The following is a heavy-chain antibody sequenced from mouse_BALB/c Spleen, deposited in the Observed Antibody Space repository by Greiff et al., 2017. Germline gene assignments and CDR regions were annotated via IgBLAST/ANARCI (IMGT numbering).Heavy chain of an antibody. D-gene: IGHD2-3*01. Sequence: EVKLVESGAELVRSGASVKLSCTASGFNIKDYYMHWVKQRPEQGLEWIGWIDPENGDTEYAPKFQGKATMTADTSSNTAYLQLSSLTSEDTAVYYCNAGRDGYYSAMDYWGQGTSVTVSS. CDR3: NAGRDGYYSAMDY. CDR2: IDPENGDT. CDR1: GFNIKDYY. J-gene: IGHJ4*01. V-gene: IGHV14-4*02.